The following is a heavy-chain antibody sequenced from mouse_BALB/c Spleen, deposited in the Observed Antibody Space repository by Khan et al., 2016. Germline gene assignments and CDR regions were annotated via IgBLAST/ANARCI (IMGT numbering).Heavy chain of an antibody. Sequence: EVKLLESGGGLVQPGGSLKLSCAASGFDFSRYWMSWVRQAPGKGLEWIGEINPDSSTINYTPSLKDKFIISRDNAKNTLYLQMSKVRSEGTALYYCTRLYYYGTSDYWGQGTTLTVSS. J-gene: IGHJ2*01. V-gene: IGHV4-1*02. D-gene: IGHD1-1*01. CDR3: TRLYYYGTSDY. CDR1: GFDFSRYW. CDR2: INPDSSTI.